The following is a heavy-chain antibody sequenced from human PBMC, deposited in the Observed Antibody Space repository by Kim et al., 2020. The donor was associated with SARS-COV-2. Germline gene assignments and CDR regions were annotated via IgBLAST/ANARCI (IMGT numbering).Heavy chain of an antibody. CDR2: IYRSGST. Sequence: SETLSLTCAVSGLSISNNNWWSWVRQPPGKGLEWIGEIYRSGSTNYNPFLKSRVTISVDKSKSQFSLTLSSVTAADTAAYYCAKNGAWCLQNWGQGTLVT. CDR1: GLSISNNNW. V-gene: IGHV4-4*02. J-gene: IGHJ4*02. D-gene: IGHD2-8*01. CDR3: AKNGAWCLQN.